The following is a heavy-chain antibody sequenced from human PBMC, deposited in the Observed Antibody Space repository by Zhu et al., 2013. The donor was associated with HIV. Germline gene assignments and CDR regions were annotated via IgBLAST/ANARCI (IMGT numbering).Heavy chain of an antibody. Sequence: QVQMVQPGAEVKKSGASVKVSCKASGYTFSNYGITWVRQAPGQGLEWVGWISAYSGNTVSAQKFQGRVTITADESTSTAYMELSSLRSEDTAVYYCARDTRKQTFDAFDIWGQGTMVTVSS. CDR1: GYTFSNYG. D-gene: IGHD3-3*01. J-gene: IGHJ3*02. V-gene: IGHV1-18*01. CDR2: ISAYSGNT. CDR3: ARDTRKQTFDAFDI.